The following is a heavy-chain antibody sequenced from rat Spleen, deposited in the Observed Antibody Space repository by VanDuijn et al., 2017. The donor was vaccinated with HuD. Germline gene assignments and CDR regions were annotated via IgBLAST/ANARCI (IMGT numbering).Heavy chain of an antibody. D-gene: IGHD1-10*01. Sequence: EVQVLESGGGLVQPGNSLKLSCATSGFTFSTAWMYWYRQFPEKRLEWVARIKAKSNNYATDYTESVKGRFTISKDDYKSSIYLQMNNLKEEDTAIYYCACNNYEDWGQGVMVAVSS. CDR2: IKAKSNNYAT. V-gene: IGHV6-6*01. CDR1: GFTFSTAW. J-gene: IGHJ2*01. CDR3: ACNNYED.